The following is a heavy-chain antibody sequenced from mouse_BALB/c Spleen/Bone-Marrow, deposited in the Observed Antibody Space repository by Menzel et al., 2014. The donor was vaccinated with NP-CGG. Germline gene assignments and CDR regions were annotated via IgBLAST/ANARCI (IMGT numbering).Heavy chain of an antibody. Sequence: VQLKQSGAELVKPGASVKLSCTASGFNIXDTYMHWVKQRPEQGLEWIGRIDPANGNTKYDPKFQDKATITADTSSHTAYLQLSSLTSEDTAVYYCARNGNYGAWLAYWCQGTLVTVSA. V-gene: IGHV14-3*02. CDR3: ARNGNYGAWLAY. CDR1: GFNIXDTY. D-gene: IGHD2-1*01. CDR2: IDPANGNT. J-gene: IGHJ3*01.